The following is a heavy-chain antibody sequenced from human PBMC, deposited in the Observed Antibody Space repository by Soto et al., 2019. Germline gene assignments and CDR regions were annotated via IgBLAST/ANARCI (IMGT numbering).Heavy chain of an antibody. CDR2: ISSSSSYI. CDR3: ARGPVIYCSSTSCYNRDYYYYGMDV. V-gene: IGHV3-21*01. J-gene: IGHJ6*02. D-gene: IGHD2-2*02. Sequence: GGSLRLSCAASGFTFSSYSMNWVRQAPGKGLEWVSSISSSSSYIYYADSVKGRFTISRDNAKNSLYLQMNSLRAEDTAVYYCARGPVIYCSSTSCYNRDYYYYGMDVWGQGTTVTVSS. CDR1: GFTFSSYS.